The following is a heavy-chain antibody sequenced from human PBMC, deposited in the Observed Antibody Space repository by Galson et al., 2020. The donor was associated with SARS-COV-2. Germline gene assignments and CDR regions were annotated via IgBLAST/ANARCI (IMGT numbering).Heavy chain of an antibody. CDR2: INWNGGST. CDR1: GFTFDDYG. Sequence: GGSLRLSCAASGFTFDDYGMSWVRQAPGKGLEWVSGINWNGGSTGYADSVKGRFTISRDNAKNSLYLQMNSLRAEDTALYHCARNYYDSSGYGSYYYYYMDGWGKGTTVTVSS. J-gene: IGHJ6*03. V-gene: IGHV3-20*01. D-gene: IGHD3-22*01. CDR3: ARNYYDSSGYGSYYYYYMDG.